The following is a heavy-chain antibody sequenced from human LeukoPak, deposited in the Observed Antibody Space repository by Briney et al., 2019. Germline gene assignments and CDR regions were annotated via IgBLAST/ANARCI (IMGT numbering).Heavy chain of an antibody. J-gene: IGHJ3*02. CDR1: GFTFSSYA. CDR3: ASGYDSSGPPSNAFDI. Sequence: GGSLRLSCAAPGFTFSSYAMHWVRQAPGKGLEWVTVISYDGSNKYYADSVKGRFTISRDNSKNTLYLQMNSLRAEDTAVYYCASGYDSSGPPSNAFDIWGQGTMVTVSS. CDR2: ISYDGSNK. V-gene: IGHV3-30*14. D-gene: IGHD3-22*01.